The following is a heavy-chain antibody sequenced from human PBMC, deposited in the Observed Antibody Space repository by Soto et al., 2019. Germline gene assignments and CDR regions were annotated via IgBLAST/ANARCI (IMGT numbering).Heavy chain of an antibody. J-gene: IGHJ3*02. V-gene: IGHV3-48*01. CDR2: ISSSSSTI. D-gene: IGHD2-2*01. CDR1: GFTFSSYS. CDR3: ARVSYCSSTSCPPPAFDI. Sequence: PGGSLRLSCAASGFTFSSYSMNWVRQAPGKGLEWVSYISSSSSTIYYADPVKGRFTISRDNAKNSLYLQMNSLRAEDTAVYYCARVSYCSSTSCPPPAFDIWGQGTMVTVSS.